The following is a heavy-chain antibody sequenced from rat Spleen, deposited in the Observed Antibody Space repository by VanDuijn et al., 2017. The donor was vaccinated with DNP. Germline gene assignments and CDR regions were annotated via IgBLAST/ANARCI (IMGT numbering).Heavy chain of an antibody. Sequence: EVQLVETGGGLVQPGRSLRLSCVASGFTFSSYWMYWIRQAPGKGLEWVASISSDGGTTYYPDSVKGRFTISRDNAENTVDLQMDSLRSEDTATYYCARRYTYGSMEAWGQGTSVTVSS. D-gene: IGHD1-6*01. V-gene: IGHV5-58*01. CDR1: GFTFSSYW. CDR2: ISSDGGTT. J-gene: IGHJ4*01. CDR3: ARRYTYGSMEA.